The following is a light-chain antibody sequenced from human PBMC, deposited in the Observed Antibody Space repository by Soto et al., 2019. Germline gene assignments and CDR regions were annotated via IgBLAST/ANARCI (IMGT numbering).Light chain of an antibody. Sequence: EIVLTQSPATLSVSPGERATLSCRASQSMSNNLAWYQQKSGQAPRLLIYHASTRATGIPARFSGSGSGTELTLTISSLQSEDFAVYYSQQYNEWPLTFGGGTKVEIK. CDR3: QQYNEWPLT. J-gene: IGKJ4*01. CDR1: QSMSNN. V-gene: IGKV3-15*01. CDR2: HAS.